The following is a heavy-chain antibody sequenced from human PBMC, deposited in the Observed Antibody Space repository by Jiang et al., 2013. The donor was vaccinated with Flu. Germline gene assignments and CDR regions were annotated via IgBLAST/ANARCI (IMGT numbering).Heavy chain of an antibody. CDR2: VNHSGST. J-gene: IGHJ6*02. V-gene: IGHV4-34*01. CDR3: ARTRQWPNYYYYGMDV. D-gene: IGHD6-19*01. CDR1: Y. Sequence: YWSWIRQPPGKGLEWIGEVNHSGSTNYNASLKSRVTISVDTSKNQFSLKLKSVTAADTAVFYCARTRQWPNYYYYGMDVWGQGTTVTVSS.